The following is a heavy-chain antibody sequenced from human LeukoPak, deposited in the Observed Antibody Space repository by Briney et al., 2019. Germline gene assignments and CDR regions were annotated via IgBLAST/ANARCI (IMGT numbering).Heavy chain of an antibody. CDR3: ARGYSYGLLGWFAP. V-gene: IGHV4-39*07. Sequence: PSETLSLTCTVSGGSISSNSYYWGWIRQPPGKGLEWIGSIYYSGSTYYNPSLNIRVTISVDTYKNQFSLNLRSVTAADTAVYYCARGYSYGLLGWFAPWGQGTLVTVSS. J-gene: IGHJ5*02. D-gene: IGHD5-18*01. CDR1: GGSISSNSYY. CDR2: IYYSGST.